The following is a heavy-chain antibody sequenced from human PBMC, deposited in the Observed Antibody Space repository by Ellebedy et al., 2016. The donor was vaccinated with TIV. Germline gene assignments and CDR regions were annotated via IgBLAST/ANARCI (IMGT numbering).Heavy chain of an antibody. V-gene: IGHV4-39*07. CDR2: VYYSGSS. Sequence: SETLSLTCSVSRGSISSSSHYWGWIRQPPGKGLEWIGTMSYSVYYSGSSYQNPSLKSRVTIVVDTTKNQVSLDLSPVTAADTAVYYCARVGLHRGEAAATPLFDSWGPGILVTVSS. CDR1: RGSISSSSHY. J-gene: IGHJ4*02. D-gene: IGHD6-25*01. CDR3: ARVGLHRGEAAATPLFDS.